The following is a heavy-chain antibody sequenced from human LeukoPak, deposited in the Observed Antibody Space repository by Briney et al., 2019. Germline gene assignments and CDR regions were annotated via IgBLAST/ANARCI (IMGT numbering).Heavy chain of an antibody. CDR3: VKSVASGTYYNNDC. V-gene: IGHV3-23*01. J-gene: IGHJ4*02. D-gene: IGHD3-10*01. CDR1: GFTFTTYA. CDR2: ILSGGNT. Sequence: GGSLRLSCAASGFTFTTYAMTWVRQAPGQGLEWASSILSGGNTYYAESVKGRFTISRDNSKNTLYVQMNSLRAEDTAVYYCVKSVASGTYYNNDCWGQGTLVTVSS.